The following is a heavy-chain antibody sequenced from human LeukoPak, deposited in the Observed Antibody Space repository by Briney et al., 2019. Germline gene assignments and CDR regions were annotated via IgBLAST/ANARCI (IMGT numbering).Heavy chain of an antibody. CDR1: GFTFSSYA. J-gene: IGHJ4*02. V-gene: IGHV3-30-3*01. CDR2: ISYDGSNK. CDR3: ARRIQPYYFDY. D-gene: IGHD5-18*01. Sequence: PGRSLRLSCAASGFTFSSYAMHWVRQAPGKGLEWVAVISYDGSNKYYADSVKGRFTISRDNSKNTLYLQMNSLRAEDTAVYYCARRIQPYYFDYWGQGTLVTVSS.